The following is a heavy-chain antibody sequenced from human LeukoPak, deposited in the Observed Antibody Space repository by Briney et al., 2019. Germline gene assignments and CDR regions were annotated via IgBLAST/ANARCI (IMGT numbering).Heavy chain of an antibody. D-gene: IGHD2-15*01. V-gene: IGHV1-2*02. Sequence: ASVKVSCKASGYTFTAYYMHWVRQAPGQGLEWMGWINPNSGGTDYAQKFQGRVTMTRDTSITTAYMELSRLRSDDTAVYYCARAIDVAATPDYWGQGSQVTVSS. CDR1: GYTFTAYY. CDR3: ARAIDVAATPDY. CDR2: INPNSGGT. J-gene: IGHJ4*02.